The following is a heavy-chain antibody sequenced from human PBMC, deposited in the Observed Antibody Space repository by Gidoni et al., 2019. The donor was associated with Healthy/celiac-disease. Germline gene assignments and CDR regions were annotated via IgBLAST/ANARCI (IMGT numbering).Heavy chain of an antibody. CDR2: IYTSGST. CDR1: GGSISSGSYY. J-gene: IGHJ6*03. D-gene: IGHD2-15*01. CDR3: ARITHQPLLLYYYYYMDV. Sequence: QVQLQESGPGLVKPSQTLSLTCTVSGGSISSGSYYWSWIRQPAGKGLEWIGRIYTSGSTNYNPSLKSRVTISVDTSKNQFSLKLSSVTAADTAVYYCARITHQPLLLYYYYYMDVWGKGTTVTVSS. V-gene: IGHV4-61*02.